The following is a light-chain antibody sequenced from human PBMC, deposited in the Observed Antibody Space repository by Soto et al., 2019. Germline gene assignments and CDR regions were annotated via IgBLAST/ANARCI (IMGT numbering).Light chain of an antibody. J-gene: IGKJ2*01. CDR1: QSVSSY. CDR3: QQRSNWPYT. V-gene: IGKV3-11*01. CDR2: DAS. Sequence: EIVLTQSPATLSLSPGERATLSCRASQSVSSYLAWYQQKPGQAPRLLIYDASNRATGIPARFSGSGSGTDCTLTISSLDPEDFAVYYCQQRSNWPYTFGQGTKLDIK.